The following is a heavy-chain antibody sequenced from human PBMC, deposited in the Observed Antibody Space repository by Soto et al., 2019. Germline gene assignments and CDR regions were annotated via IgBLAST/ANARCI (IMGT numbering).Heavy chain of an antibody. D-gene: IGHD3-22*01. CDR1: GGSISSSSYY. Sequence: SETLSLTCTVSGGSISSSSYYWGWIRQPPGKGLEWIGSIYYSGSTYYNPSLKSRVTISVDTSKNQFSLKLSSVTAADTAVYYCARQRVPNTILEYYYDSSGDAFDIWGQGTMVTVSS. J-gene: IGHJ3*02. CDR2: IYYSGST. CDR3: ARQRVPNTILEYYYDSSGDAFDI. V-gene: IGHV4-39*01.